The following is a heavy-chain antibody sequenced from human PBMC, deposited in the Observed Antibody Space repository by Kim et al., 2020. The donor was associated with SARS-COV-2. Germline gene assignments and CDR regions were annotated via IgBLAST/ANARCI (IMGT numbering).Heavy chain of an antibody. J-gene: IGHJ6*02. CDR1: GFTFSSYS. Sequence: GGSLRLSCAASGFTFSSYSMNWVRQAPGKGLEWVSSISSSSSYIYYADSVKGRFTISRDNAKNSLYLQMNSLRAEDTAVYYCARDRYPPYCGGDCFERSYYYGMDVWGQGTTVTVSS. V-gene: IGHV3-21*01. CDR2: ISSSSSYI. CDR3: ARDRYPPYCGGDCFERSYYYGMDV. D-gene: IGHD2-21*02.